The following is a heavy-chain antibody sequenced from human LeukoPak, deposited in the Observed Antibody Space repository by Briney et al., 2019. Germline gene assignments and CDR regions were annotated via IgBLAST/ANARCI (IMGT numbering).Heavy chain of an antibody. V-gene: IGHV5-51*01. J-gene: IGHJ6*02. CDR2: IYPGDSDT. D-gene: IGHD5-18*01. CDR3: VRTSAPSAMADYYYYGMDV. CDR1: GYSFTSYW. Sequence: GESLKISCTGSGYSFTSYWIGWVRQMPGKGLEWMGIIYPGDSDTRYSPSFQGQVTISADKSISTAYLQWSSLKASDTAMYYCVRTSAPSAMADYYYYGMDVWGQGTTVTVSS.